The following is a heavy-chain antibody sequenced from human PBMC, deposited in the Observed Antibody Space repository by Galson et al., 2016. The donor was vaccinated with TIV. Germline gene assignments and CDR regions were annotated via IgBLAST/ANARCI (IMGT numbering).Heavy chain of an antibody. Sequence: SVKVSCKASGGIFSGYAINWVRQAPGQGLEWMGRIISIFRTANYAEKFQGRVTITADESTSTSYMELSSLTSEDTAVYYCTCHSGYHYVNEYFHHWGQGTLVTVSS. J-gene: IGHJ1*01. CDR2: IISIFRTA. V-gene: IGHV1-69*13. CDR1: GGIFSGYA. D-gene: IGHD3-22*01. CDR3: TCHSGYHYVNEYFHH.